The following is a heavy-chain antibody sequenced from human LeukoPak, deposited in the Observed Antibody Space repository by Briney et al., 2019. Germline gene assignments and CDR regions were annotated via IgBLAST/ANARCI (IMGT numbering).Heavy chain of an antibody. V-gene: IGHV4-30-2*01. CDR3: ARARSGWIGGPFDP. J-gene: IGHJ5*02. CDR1: GGSISSGGYS. D-gene: IGHD6-19*01. CDR2: IYHSGST. Sequence: PSETLSLTCAVSGGSISSGGYSWSWIRQPPGKGLEWIGYIYHSGSTYYNPSLKSRVTISVDRSKNQFSLKLSSVTAADTAVYYCARARSGWIGGPFDPWGQGTLVTVSS.